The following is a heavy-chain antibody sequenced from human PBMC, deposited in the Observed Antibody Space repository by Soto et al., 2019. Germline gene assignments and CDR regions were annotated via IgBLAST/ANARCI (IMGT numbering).Heavy chain of an antibody. CDR3: ARASGESYPGSRVFDS. Sequence: GGSLRLSCAASGFTFSSNAMSWVRQAPGKGLEWVSVITNTGGDTLYADSVKGRFTISRDNSKNTLCLQMNSLRAEDTAIYYCARASGESYPGSRVFDSWGQGTRVTVSS. D-gene: IGHD3-10*01. CDR1: GFTFSSNA. CDR2: ITNTGGDT. J-gene: IGHJ4*02. V-gene: IGHV3-23*01.